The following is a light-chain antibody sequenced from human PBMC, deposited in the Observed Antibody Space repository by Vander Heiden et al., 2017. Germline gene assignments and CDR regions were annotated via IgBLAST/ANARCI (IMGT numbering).Light chain of an antibody. V-gene: IGKV3-15*01. CDR2: VAS. CDR1: QSIGSN. Sequence: EIVMTQSPATLSVSPGERATLSCRASQSIGSNLDWYQQKPGQAPRVLIYVASTWATGVPDRFSGSGSGTEFTLTSSSLQSEDFAVYYWQQDYNSWTFGQGTKVELK. J-gene: IGKJ1*01. CDR3: QQDYNSWT.